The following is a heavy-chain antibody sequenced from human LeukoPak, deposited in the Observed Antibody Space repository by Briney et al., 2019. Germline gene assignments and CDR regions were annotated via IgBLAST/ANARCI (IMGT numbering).Heavy chain of an antibody. Sequence: GRSLRLSCAASGFTFSSYAMHWVRQAPGKGLEWVAVISYDGSNKYYADSVKGRFTISRDNSKNTLYLQMNSLRAEDTAVYYCARVDSSGWYSDYYYYYMDVWGKGTTVTVSS. D-gene: IGHD6-19*01. V-gene: IGHV3-30*04. J-gene: IGHJ6*03. CDR3: ARVDSSGWYSDYYYYYMDV. CDR2: ISYDGSNK. CDR1: GFTFSSYA.